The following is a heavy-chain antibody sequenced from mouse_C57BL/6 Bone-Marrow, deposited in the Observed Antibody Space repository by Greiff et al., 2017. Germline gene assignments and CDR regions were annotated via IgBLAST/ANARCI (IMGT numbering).Heavy chain of an antibody. CDR1: GYTFTDYN. D-gene: IGHD1-1*01. CDR3: ARKEIRYYGSSPYWYCDV. V-gene: IGHV1-18*01. Sequence: VQLQQSGPELVKPGASVKIPCKASGYTFTDYNMDWVKQSHGKSLEWIGDINPNNGGTIYNQKFKGKATLTVDKSSSTAYMELRSLTSEDTAVXYCARKEIRYYGSSPYWYCDVWGTGTTVTVSS. CDR2: INPNNGGT. J-gene: IGHJ1*03.